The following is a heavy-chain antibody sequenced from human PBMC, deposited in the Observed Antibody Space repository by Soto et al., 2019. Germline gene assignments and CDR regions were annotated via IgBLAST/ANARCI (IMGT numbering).Heavy chain of an antibody. V-gene: IGHV3-49*03. CDR3: TRVSFQYYDFWSGYYWPDAFDI. CDR1: GFTFGDYA. Sequence: GGSLRLSCTASGFTFGDYAMSWFRQAPGKGLEWVGFIRSKAYGGTTEYAASVKGRFTISRDDSKSIAYLQMNSLKTGDTAVYYCTRVSFQYYDFWSGYYWPDAFDIWGQGTMVTVSS. CDR2: IRSKAYGGTT. D-gene: IGHD3-3*01. J-gene: IGHJ3*02.